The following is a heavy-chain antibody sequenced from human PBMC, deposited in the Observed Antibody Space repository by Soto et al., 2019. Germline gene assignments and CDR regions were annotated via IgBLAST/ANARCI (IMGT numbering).Heavy chain of an antibody. CDR2: IYSGNT. Sequence: PSETLSLTCTISGGSISGYYWTWIRQSPGKGLEYIGYIYSGNTNYNPSLNSRVTISVDTSKNQFSLKLSSVTAADTAVYYCTRGINYYDSSGDSWFDPWGQGTLVTVSS. CDR3: TRGINYYDSSGDSWFDP. V-gene: IGHV4-59*08. D-gene: IGHD3-22*01. CDR1: GGSISGYY. J-gene: IGHJ5*02.